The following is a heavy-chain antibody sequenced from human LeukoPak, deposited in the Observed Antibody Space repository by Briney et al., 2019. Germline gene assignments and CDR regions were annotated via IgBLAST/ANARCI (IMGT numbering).Heavy chain of an antibody. D-gene: IGHD5-12*01. CDR2: INHSGST. V-gene: IGHV4-34*01. CDR3: ARVSTWLRLPDY. CDR1: GGSFSGYY. J-gene: IGHJ4*02. Sequence: PSETQSLTCAVYGGSFSGYYWSWIRQPPGKGLEWIGEINHSGSTNYNPSLKSRVTISVDTSKNQFSLKLSSVTAADTAVYYCARVSTWLRLPDYWGQGTLVTVSS.